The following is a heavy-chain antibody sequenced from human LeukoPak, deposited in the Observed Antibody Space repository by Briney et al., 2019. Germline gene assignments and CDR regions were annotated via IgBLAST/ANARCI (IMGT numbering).Heavy chain of an antibody. J-gene: IGHJ4*02. CDR2: ISGSGGST. D-gene: IGHD3-9*01. Sequence: GRSLRLSCAASGFTFSSYAMSWVRQAPGKGLEWVSAISGSGGSTYYADSVKGRFTISRDNSKNTLYLQMNSLRAGDTAVYHCATLVDWHPIDCWGQGTLVTVSS. CDR1: GFTFSSYA. V-gene: IGHV3-23*01. CDR3: ATLVDWHPIDC.